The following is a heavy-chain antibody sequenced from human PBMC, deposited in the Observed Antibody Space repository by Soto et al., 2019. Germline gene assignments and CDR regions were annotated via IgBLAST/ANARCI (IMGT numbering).Heavy chain of an antibody. Sequence: QVQLVESGGGVVQPGRSLRLSCADYGFTFSSYGMHWVRQAPGKGLEWVAVISYDGSNKYYAESVKGRFNISRDNSKNTLYRQMNSLTAEDTAEYYCAKPDRLQVMVGAALSNWDQGTLDTDSS. J-gene: IGHJ4*02. D-gene: IGHD2-15*01. CDR2: ISYDGSNK. V-gene: IGHV3-30*18. CDR1: GFTFSSYG. CDR3: AKPDRLQVMVGAALSN.